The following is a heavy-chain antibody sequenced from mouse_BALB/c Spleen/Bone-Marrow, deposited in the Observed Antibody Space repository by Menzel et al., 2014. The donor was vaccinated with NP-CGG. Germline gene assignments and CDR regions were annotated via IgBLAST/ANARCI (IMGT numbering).Heavy chain of an antibody. J-gene: IGHJ2*01. CDR3: ARGGISVDY. Sequence: VKLMESGAELVRPGSSVKISCKASGYAFSVYWMNWVKQRPGQGLEWIGQIYPGDGDTNYNGKFEGRATLTADKSSNTAYMQLSSLTSEDSAVYFCARGGISVDYWGQGTTLTVSS. CDR2: IYPGDGDT. V-gene: IGHV1-80*01. CDR1: GYAFSVYW.